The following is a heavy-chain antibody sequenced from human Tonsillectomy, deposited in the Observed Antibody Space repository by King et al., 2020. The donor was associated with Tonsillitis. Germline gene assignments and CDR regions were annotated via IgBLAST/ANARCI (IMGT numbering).Heavy chain of an antibody. CDR2: ISYDGSNK. J-gene: IGHJ4*02. V-gene: IGHV3-30*18. D-gene: IGHD5-18*01. CDR1: GFTFSSYG. Sequence: VQLVESGGGVVQPGRSLRLSCAASGFTFSSYGMHWVRQAPGKGLEWVAVISYDGSNKYYADSVKGRFTISRDNSKNTLYLQMNSLRAEDTAVYYCAKDLSVGYSYGPEFDYWGQGTLVTVSS. CDR3: AKDLSVGYSYGPEFDY.